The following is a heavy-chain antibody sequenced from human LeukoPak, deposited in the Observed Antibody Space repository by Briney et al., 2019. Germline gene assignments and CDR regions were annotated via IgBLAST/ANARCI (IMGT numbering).Heavy chain of an antibody. CDR1: GYTFTSYG. CDR2: ISAYNGNT. Sequence: GASVKVSCTASGYTFTSYGISWVRQAPGQGLEWMGWISAYNGNTNYAQKLQGRVTMTTDTSTSTAYMELRSLRSDDTAVYYCARADMHYDSSGYYYWGQGTLVTVSS. J-gene: IGHJ4*02. CDR3: ARADMHYDSSGYYY. V-gene: IGHV1-18*01. D-gene: IGHD3-22*01.